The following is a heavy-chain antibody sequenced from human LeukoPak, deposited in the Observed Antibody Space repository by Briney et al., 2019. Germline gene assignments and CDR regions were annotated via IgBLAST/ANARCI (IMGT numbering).Heavy chain of an antibody. CDR1: GGSISSYY. CDR3: AREHGDYSSGYYYYYYMDV. Sequence: SETLSLTCTVSGGSISSYYWSWIRQPPGKGLEWIGYIYYSGSTNYNPSLKSRVTISVDTSKNRFSLKLSSVTAADTAVYYCAREHGDYSSGYYYYYYMDVWGKGTTVTVSS. D-gene: IGHD4-17*01. J-gene: IGHJ6*03. V-gene: IGHV4-59*01. CDR2: IYYSGST.